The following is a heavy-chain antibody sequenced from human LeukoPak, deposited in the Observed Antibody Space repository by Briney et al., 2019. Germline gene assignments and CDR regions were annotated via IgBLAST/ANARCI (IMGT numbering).Heavy chain of an antibody. CDR1: GGSISSYY. V-gene: IGHV4-4*09. D-gene: IGHD3-22*01. Sequence: SETLSLTCTVSGGSISSYYWSWIRQPPGKGLEWIGYIYTSGSTNYNPSLKSRVTISVDTSKNQFSLKLSPVTAADTAVYYCARHLYYYDSSGYLDAYFDYWGQGTLVTVSS. CDR2: IYTSGST. J-gene: IGHJ4*02. CDR3: ARHLYYYDSSGYLDAYFDY.